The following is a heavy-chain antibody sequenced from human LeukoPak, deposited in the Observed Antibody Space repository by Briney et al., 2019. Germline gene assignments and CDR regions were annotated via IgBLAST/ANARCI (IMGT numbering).Heavy chain of an antibody. CDR2: INHSGST. D-gene: IGHD6-19*01. Sequence: SETLSLTCAVYGGSFSGYYWSWIRQPPGKGLEWIGEINHSGSTNYNPSLESRVTISVDTSKNQFSLKLSSVTAADTAVYYCARVEAGPWGQGTLVTVSS. CDR1: GGSFSGYY. J-gene: IGHJ5*02. CDR3: ARVEAGP. V-gene: IGHV4-34*01.